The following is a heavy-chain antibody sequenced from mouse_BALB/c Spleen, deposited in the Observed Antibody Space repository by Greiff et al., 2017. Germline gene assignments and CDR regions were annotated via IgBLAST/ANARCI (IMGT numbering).Heavy chain of an antibody. CDR3: AREEDDSFAY. D-gene: IGHD2-4*01. J-gene: IGHJ3*01. V-gene: IGHV1-18*01. CDR1: GYTFTDYN. Sequence: VQLKESGPELVKPGASVKIPCKASGYTFTDYNMDWVKQSHGKSLEWIGDINPNNGGTIYNQKFKGKATLTVDKSSSTAYMELRSLTSEDTAVYYCAREEDDSFAYWGQGTLVTVSA. CDR2: INPNNGGT.